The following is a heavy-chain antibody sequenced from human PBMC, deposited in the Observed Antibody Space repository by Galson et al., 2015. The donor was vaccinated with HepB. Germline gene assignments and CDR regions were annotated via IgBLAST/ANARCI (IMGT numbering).Heavy chain of an antibody. D-gene: IGHD3-16*01. J-gene: IGHJ4*02. CDR3: ARGPGEGYHFDY. CDR1: GYTFTSYA. V-gene: IGHV1-3*01. CDR2: INAGNGNT. Sequence: SVKVSCKASGYTFTSYAMHWVRQAPGQRLEWMGWINAGNGNTKYSQKFQGRVTITRDTSASTAYMELSSLRSEDTAVYYCARGPGEGYHFDYWGQGTLVTVSS.